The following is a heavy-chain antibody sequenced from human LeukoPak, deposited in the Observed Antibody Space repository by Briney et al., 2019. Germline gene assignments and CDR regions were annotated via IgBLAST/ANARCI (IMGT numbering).Heavy chain of an antibody. CDR3: ARVRGGIAAAYFDY. V-gene: IGHV3-9*01. CDR2: ISWNSGSI. D-gene: IGHD6-13*01. CDR1: GFTFDDYA. Sequence: GGSLRLSCAASGFTFDDYAMHWVRQAPGKGLEWVSGISWNSGSIGYADSVKGRFTISRDNAKNSLYLQMNSLRAEDTALYYCARVRGGIAAAYFDYWGQGTLVTVSS. J-gene: IGHJ4*02.